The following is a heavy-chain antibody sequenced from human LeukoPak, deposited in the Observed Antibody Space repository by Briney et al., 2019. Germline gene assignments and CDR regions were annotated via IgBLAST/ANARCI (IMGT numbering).Heavy chain of an antibody. CDR2: IYHSGNT. CDR3: ARLRHPNY. V-gene: IGHV4-38-2*01. CDR1: GYSISSGYC. J-gene: IGHJ4*02. D-gene: IGHD4-17*01. Sequence: PSETLSLTCAVSGYSISSGYCCDWIRQPPGKGLEWIGRIYHSGNTYHHASLKSRVTTSVDTSKTPFSLKLSSVTAADTAVYYCARLRHPNYWGQGTLVTVSS.